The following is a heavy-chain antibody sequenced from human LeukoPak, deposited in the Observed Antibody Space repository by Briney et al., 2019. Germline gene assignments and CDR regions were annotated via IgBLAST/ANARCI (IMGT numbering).Heavy chain of an antibody. D-gene: IGHD4-17*01. CDR3: ARVHTTVTTYYFDY. CDR2: IYYSGST. J-gene: IGHJ4*02. Sequence: SETLSLTCTVSGGSVSSGSYYWSWIRQPPGKGLEWIGYIYYSGSTNYNPSLKSRVTISVDTSKYQFSLKLSSVTAADTAVYYCARVHTTVTTYYFDYWGQGTLVTVSS. V-gene: IGHV4-61*01. CDR1: GGSVSSGSYY.